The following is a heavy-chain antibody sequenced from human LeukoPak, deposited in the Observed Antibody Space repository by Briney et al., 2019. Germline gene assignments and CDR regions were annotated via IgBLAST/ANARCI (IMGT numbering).Heavy chain of an antibody. CDR3: ARNRGYCSSTSCPPANWFDP. Sequence: ASVKVSCKASGYTFTSYGISWVRQAPGQGLEWRGWISAYNGNTNYAQKLQGRVTMTTDTSTSTAYMELRSLRSDHTAVYYCARNRGYCSSTSCPPANWFDPWGQGTLVTVSS. V-gene: IGHV1-18*01. CDR1: GYTFTSYG. D-gene: IGHD2-2*01. J-gene: IGHJ5*02. CDR2: ISAYNGNT.